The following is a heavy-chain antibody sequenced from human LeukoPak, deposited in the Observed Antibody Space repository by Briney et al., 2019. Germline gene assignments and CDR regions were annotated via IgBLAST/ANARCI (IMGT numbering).Heavy chain of an antibody. CDR1: GFTFSSYA. D-gene: IGHD1-26*01. Sequence: GGSLRLSCAASGFTFSSYAMSWVRQAPGKGLEWVSAISGSGGTTYDADSVKGRFTISRDDSKNTLYLQMNSLRAEDTAVYYCAKDLGRYRNNYFDYWGQGTLVTVSS. V-gene: IGHV3-23*01. CDR2: ISGSGGTT. J-gene: IGHJ4*02. CDR3: AKDLGRYRNNYFDY.